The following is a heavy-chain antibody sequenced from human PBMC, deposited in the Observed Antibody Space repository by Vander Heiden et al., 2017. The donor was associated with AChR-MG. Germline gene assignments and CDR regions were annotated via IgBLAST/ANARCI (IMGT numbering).Heavy chain of an antibody. J-gene: IGHJ4*02. CDR3: ARGGGNSAYYFDY. V-gene: IGHV1-8*01. D-gene: IGHD2-21*02. CDR2: MNPNSSNT. CDR1: GYTFTSDD. Sequence: QVQLVQPGAEVKKPGASVKVSGKASGYTFTSDDFNWVRQATGQELEWMGWMNPNSSNTGYAQKFQDRVTMTRNTSISTAYMELSSLGSEDTAVYYCARGGGNSAYYFDYWGQGTLVTVSS.